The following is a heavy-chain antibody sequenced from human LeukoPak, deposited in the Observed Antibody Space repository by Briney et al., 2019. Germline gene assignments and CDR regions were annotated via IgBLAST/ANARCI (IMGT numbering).Heavy chain of an antibody. CDR2: TYYRSKWYS. J-gene: IGHJ4*02. Sequence: SQTLSLTCAISGDSVSSLDAAWNWIRQSPSRGLEWLGRTYYRSKWYSDYSLSVKSGITINPDTSRNRFSLKLSSVTAADTAVYYCASGHDYGYWGQGTLVSVSS. V-gene: IGHV6-1*01. CDR1: GDSVSSLDAA. CDR3: ASGHDYGY. D-gene: IGHD4-17*01.